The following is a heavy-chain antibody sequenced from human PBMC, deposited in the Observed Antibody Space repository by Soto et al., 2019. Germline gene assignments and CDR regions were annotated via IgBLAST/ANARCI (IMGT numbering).Heavy chain of an antibody. J-gene: IGHJ5*02. CDR3: ARGLEAVAGQGWFDP. V-gene: IGHV1-8*01. CDR1: GYTFTSYD. D-gene: IGHD6-19*01. CDR2: MNPNSGNT. Sequence: QVQLVQSGAEVKKPGASVKVSCKASGYTFTSYDINWVRQATGQGLEWMGWMNPNSGNTGYAQKFQDRVTMTRNTSIRRAYMGLSSLRSGDTSVYYCARGLEAVAGQGWFDPWGQGTLVTVSS.